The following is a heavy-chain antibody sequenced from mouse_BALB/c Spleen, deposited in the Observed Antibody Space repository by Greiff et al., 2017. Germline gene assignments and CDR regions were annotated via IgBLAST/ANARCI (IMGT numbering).Heavy chain of an antibody. CDR3: ARGYDGYSYAMDY. J-gene: IGHJ4*01. Sequence: QVQLQQSGAELVKPGASVKLSCKASGYTFTSYWMHWVKQRPGQGLEWIGEINPSNGRTNYNEKFKSKATLTVDKSSSTAYMQLSSLTSEDSAVYYCARGYDGYSYAMDYWGQGTSVTVPS. CDR1: GYTFTSYW. V-gene: IGHV1S81*02. D-gene: IGHD2-3*01. CDR2: INPSNGRT.